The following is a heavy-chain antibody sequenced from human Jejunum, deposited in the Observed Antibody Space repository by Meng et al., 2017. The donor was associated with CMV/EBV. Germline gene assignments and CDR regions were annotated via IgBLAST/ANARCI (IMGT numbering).Heavy chain of an antibody. Sequence: LSCAASGFPFSTYWITWVRQAPGKGLEWVANIKQDGSEKYYVDSVKGRFTISRDNAKNSLFLQMNSLRAEDTAMYYCARNARGSGYWGQGTLVTVSS. V-gene: IGHV3-7*01. CDR2: IKQDGSEK. D-gene: IGHD3-10*01. J-gene: IGHJ4*02. CDR1: GFPFSTYW. CDR3: ARNARGSGY.